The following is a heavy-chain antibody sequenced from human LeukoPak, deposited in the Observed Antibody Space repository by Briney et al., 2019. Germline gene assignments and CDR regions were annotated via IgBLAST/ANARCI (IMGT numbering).Heavy chain of an antibody. V-gene: IGHV3-30*18. D-gene: IGHD2-15*01. CDR3: AKGGSGSYYYYGVDV. CDR2: ISPDESNK. J-gene: IGHJ6*02. Sequence: GTSLRLSCAASGLTFTSFGMHWVRQAPGKGLEWVAVISPDESNKYYADSVKGRFTISRDNSKNTLFLQMNSLRPEETAVYYCAKGGSGSYYYYGVDVWGQGTTVTVSS. CDR1: GLTFTSFG.